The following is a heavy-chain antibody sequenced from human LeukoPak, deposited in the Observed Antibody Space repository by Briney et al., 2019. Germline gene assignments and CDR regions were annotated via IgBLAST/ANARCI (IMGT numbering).Heavy chain of an antibody. CDR3: AKGGAGFRVGFDI. Sequence: PGGSPRLSCAASGFTFSSYGMSWVRQAPGKGLEWVSAISGSGGNTYYADSVKGRFTISRDNSKNTVYLQMNSLRAEDTAVYYYAKGGAGFRVGFDIWGQGTMVTVSS. D-gene: IGHD1-26*01. V-gene: IGHV3-23*01. CDR2: ISGSGGNT. J-gene: IGHJ3*02. CDR1: GFTFSSYG.